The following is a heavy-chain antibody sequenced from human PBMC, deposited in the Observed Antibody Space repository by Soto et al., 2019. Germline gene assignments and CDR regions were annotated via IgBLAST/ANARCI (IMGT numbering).Heavy chain of an antibody. CDR1: GYSVTSYW. D-gene: IGHD2-15*01. J-gene: IGHJ6*02. CDR2: IYPGDSDT. Sequence: GESLKISGKGSGYSVTSYWIGWVRQIPGKGLEWMGIIYPGDSDTRYSPSFQGQVTISADKSISTAYLQWSSLKASDTAMYYCARSRLGYCSDGSGYGGMDVWGQGTTVTVSS. CDR3: ARSRLGYCSDGSGYGGMDV. V-gene: IGHV5-51*01.